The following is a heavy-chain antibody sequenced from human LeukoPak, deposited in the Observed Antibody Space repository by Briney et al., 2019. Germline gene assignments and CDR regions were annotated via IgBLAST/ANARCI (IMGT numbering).Heavy chain of an antibody. Sequence: GGSLRLSCAASGFTFSSYGMHWVRQAPGKGLEWVAVISYDGSNKYYADSVKGRFTISRDNSKNTLYLQMNSLRAEDTAVYYCASTMVRGVITDYWGQGTLVTVSS. J-gene: IGHJ4*02. CDR2: ISYDGSNK. V-gene: IGHV3-30*03. D-gene: IGHD3-10*01. CDR3: ASTMVRGVITDY. CDR1: GFTFSSYG.